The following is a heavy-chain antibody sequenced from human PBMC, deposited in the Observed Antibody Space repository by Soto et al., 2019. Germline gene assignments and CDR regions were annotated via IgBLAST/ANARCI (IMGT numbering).Heavy chain of an antibody. D-gene: IGHD3-22*01. CDR1: GYSFAGYW. CDR2: IDPSDSQT. Sequence: GESLKISCKGSGYSFAGYWITWVRQKPGKGLEWMGRIDPSDSQTFYSPSFRGHVTISVTKSITTVFLQWSSLRASDTAMYYCARQIYDSDTGPNFQYYFDSWGQGTPVTVSS. V-gene: IGHV5-10-1*01. J-gene: IGHJ4*02. CDR3: ARQIYDSDTGPNFQYYFDS.